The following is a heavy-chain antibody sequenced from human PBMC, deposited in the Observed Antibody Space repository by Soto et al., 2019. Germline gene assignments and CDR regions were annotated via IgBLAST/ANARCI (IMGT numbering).Heavy chain of an antibody. CDR2: TYYSENT. J-gene: IGHJ4*02. D-gene: IGHD6-19*01. Sequence: SETLSLTCTVSGGSISSGGYYWNWIRQHPGKGLEWIGYTYYSENTYYNPSLNSRITISADTSKNQFSLKLSSVTAADTAVYYCARLSSSGWPIDSWGQGTLVTVS. CDR3: ARLSSSGWPIDS. V-gene: IGHV4-31*03. CDR1: GGSISSGGYY.